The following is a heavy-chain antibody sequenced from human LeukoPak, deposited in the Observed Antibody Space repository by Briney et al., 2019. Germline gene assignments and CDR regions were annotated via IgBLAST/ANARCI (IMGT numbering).Heavy chain of an antibody. J-gene: IGHJ6*03. CDR3: ARDPYSGTYGDTYYYYMGV. D-gene: IGHD1-26*01. CDR1: GFSLSSYA. V-gene: IGHV3-23*01. Sequence: GGSLRLSCAASGFSLSSYAMSWVRQAPGKGLEWVSAISSTDAGTYHADSVRGRFTISRDSSKNTLYLQMNSLRAEDTAVYYCARDPYSGTYGDTYYYYMGVWGKGTTVTISS. CDR2: ISSTDAGT.